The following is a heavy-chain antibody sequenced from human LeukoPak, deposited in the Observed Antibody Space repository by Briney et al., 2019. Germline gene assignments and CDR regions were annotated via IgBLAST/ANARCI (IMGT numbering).Heavy chain of an antibody. V-gene: IGHV1-18*01. CDR1: GYTFTSYG. Sequence: ASVKVSCKASGYTFTSYGISWVRQAPGQGLEWMGWISAYNGNTNYAQKLRGRVTMTTDTSTSTAYMELRSLRSDDTAVYYCARDFWGYCTNGVCYEGLVGYWGQGTLVTVSS. CDR2: ISAYNGNT. D-gene: IGHD2-8*01. J-gene: IGHJ4*02. CDR3: ARDFWGYCTNGVCYEGLVGY.